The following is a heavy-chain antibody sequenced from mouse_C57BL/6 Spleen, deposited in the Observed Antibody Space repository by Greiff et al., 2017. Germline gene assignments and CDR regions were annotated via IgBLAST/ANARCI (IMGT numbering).Heavy chain of an antibody. D-gene: IGHD1-3*01. Sequence: VQLQQSGAELVRPGASVKLSCTASGFNIKDDYMPWVKQRPEQGLEWIGWIDPENGDTEYASKFQGKATITADTSSNTAYLQLSSLTSEDTAVYYCTTSGGFAYWGQGTLVTVSA. CDR3: TTSGGFAY. CDR2: IDPENGDT. CDR1: GFNIKDDY. J-gene: IGHJ3*01. V-gene: IGHV14-4*01.